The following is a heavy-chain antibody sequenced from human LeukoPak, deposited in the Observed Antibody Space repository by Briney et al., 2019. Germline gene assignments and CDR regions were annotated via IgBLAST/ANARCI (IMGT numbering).Heavy chain of an antibody. CDR3: ARDLDIVVVTAIPAVFDY. J-gene: IGHJ4*02. D-gene: IGHD2-21*02. CDR2: ISAYNGNT. Sequence: ASVKVSCKASGYTLTSYGISWVRQAPGQGLEWMGWISAYNGNTNYAQKLQGRVTMTTDTSTSTAYMELRSLRSDDTAVYYCARDLDIVVVTAIPAVFDYWGQGTLITVSS. CDR1: GYTLTSYG. V-gene: IGHV1-18*01.